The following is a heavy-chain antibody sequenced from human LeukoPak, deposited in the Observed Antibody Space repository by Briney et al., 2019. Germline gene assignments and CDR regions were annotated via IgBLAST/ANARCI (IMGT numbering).Heavy chain of an antibody. V-gene: IGHV3-23*01. Sequence: PGGSLRLSCAASGFTFSSYGMSWVRQAPGKGLEWVSAISGSGGSTYYADSVKGRFTISRDNSKNTLYLQMNSLRAEDTAVYYCAKTLYGSGRLGCLDYWGQGTLVTASS. CDR2: ISGSGGST. J-gene: IGHJ4*02. CDR3: AKTLYGSGRLGCLDY. CDR1: GFTFSSYG. D-gene: IGHD3-10*01.